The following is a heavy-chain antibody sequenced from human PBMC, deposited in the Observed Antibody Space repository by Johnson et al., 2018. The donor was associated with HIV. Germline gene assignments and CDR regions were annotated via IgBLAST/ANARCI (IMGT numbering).Heavy chain of an antibody. V-gene: IGHV3-30*04. CDR3: ARVKQQVVRVGSDAFDI. D-gene: IGHD6-13*01. CDR1: GFTFSSYA. CDR2: ISYDGSNK. Sequence: QMLLVESGGGLVQPGGSLRLSCAASGFTFSSYAMHWVRQAPGKGLEWVALISYDGSNKYYADSVKGRFTISRDNSKNTLYLQMNSLRAEDTAVYYCARVKQQVVRVGSDAFDIWGQGTMVTVSS. J-gene: IGHJ3*02.